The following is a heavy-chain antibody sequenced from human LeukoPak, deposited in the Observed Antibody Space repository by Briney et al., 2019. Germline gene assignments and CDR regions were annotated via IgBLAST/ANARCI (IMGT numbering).Heavy chain of an antibody. D-gene: IGHD5-12*01. CDR3: VRSAGYRAGWHTGDFDF. J-gene: IGHJ4*02. CDR1: GFPMNCVFY. Sequence: PSETLPHTCDVSGFPMNCVFYWGWTGQPPGNGLEWNGHIHCSQTPHYNPSLKSQCIISVDTSKNQLFLQMTSVTAADTAFYYCVRSAGYRAGWHTGDFDFWGLGILVTVSS. V-gene: IGHV4-38-2*01. CDR2: IHCSQTP.